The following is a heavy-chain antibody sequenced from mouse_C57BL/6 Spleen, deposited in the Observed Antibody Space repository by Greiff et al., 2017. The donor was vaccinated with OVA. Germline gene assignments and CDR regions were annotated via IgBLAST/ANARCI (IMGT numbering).Heavy chain of an antibody. CDR1: GFTFSSYA. CDR3: ARDGRKGFDY. V-gene: IGHV5-4*01. J-gene: IGHJ2*01. CDR2: ISDGGSYT. Sequence: ELKVEESGGGLVKPGGSLKLSCAASGFTFSSYAMSWVRQTPEKRLEWVATISDGGSYTYYPDNVKGRFTISRDNAKNNLYLQMSHLKSEDTAMYYCARDGRKGFDYWGQGTTLTVSS. D-gene: IGHD4-1*01.